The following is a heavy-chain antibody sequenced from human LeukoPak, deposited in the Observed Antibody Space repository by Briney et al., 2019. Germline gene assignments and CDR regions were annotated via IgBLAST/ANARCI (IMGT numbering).Heavy chain of an antibody. CDR3: ARGLLATVVRGQSWFDP. D-gene: IGHD3-10*01. V-gene: IGHV4-31*03. J-gene: IGHJ5*02. CDR2: IYYSGST. CDR1: GGSISSGGYY. Sequence: KASETLSLTCTVSGGSISSGGYYWSWIRQHPGKGLEWIGYIYYSGSTYYNPSLKSRVTISVDTSKNQLSLKLSSVTAADTAVYYCARGLLATVVRGQSWFDPWGQGTLVTVSS.